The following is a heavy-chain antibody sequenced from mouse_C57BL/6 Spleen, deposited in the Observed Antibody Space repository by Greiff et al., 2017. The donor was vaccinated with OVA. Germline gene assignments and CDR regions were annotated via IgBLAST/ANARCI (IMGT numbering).Heavy chain of an antibody. D-gene: IGHD1-1*01. CDR1: GYSFTGYY. V-gene: IGHV1-43*01. Sequence: EVQLQQSGPELVKPGASVKISCKASGYSFTGYYMHWVKQSSEKSLEWIGEINPSTGGTSYNQKFKGKATLTVDKSSSTAYMQLKSLTSEDSAVYYCARRGSSPYYAMDYWGQGTSVTVSS. CDR2: INPSTGGT. CDR3: ARRGSSPYYAMDY. J-gene: IGHJ4*01.